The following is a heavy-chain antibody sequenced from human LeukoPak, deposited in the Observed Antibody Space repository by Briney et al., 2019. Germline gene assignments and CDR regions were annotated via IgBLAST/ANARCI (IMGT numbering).Heavy chain of an antibody. J-gene: IGHJ4*02. CDR1: GYTFTSYG. CDR3: ASQAAVAGSGAIYY. D-gene: IGHD6-19*01. Sequence: ASVKVSCKASGYTFTSYGISWVRQAPGQGLEWMGWISAYNGNTNYAQKLQGRVTMTTDTSTSTAYMELRSLRSDDTAVYYCASQAAVAGSGAIYYWGQGTLVTVSS. CDR2: ISAYNGNT. V-gene: IGHV1-18*01.